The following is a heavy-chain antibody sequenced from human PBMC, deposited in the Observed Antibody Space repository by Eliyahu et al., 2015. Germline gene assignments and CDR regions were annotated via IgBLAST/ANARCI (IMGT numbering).Heavy chain of an antibody. J-gene: IGHJ4*02. Sequence: QVQLQESGPGLVKPSETLSLXCTXXGGSISXYYWNWIRQPPGKGLEWIGYIYXSGSTNYNPSLKSRVTISVDTSKNQFSLRLRSVTAADTAVYYCARALSDTGFDYWGQGTLVTVSS. CDR1: GGSISXYY. CDR3: ARALSDTGFDY. D-gene: IGHD1-14*01. CDR2: IYXSGST. V-gene: IGHV4-59*01.